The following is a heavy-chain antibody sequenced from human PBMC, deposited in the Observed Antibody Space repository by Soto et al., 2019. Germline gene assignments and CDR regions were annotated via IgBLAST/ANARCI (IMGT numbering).Heavy chain of an antibody. CDR2: IKQDGSEK. Sequence: PGGSLRLSCAASGFTFSSYWMSWVRQAPGKGLEWVANIKQDGSEKYYVDSVKGRFTIARDNAKNSLYLQMNSLGAEDTAVYYCARDLYHYDSSGYYDYWGQGTLVTVSS. D-gene: IGHD3-22*01. CDR1: GFTFSSYW. V-gene: IGHV3-7*01. CDR3: ARDLYHYDSSGYYDY. J-gene: IGHJ4*02.